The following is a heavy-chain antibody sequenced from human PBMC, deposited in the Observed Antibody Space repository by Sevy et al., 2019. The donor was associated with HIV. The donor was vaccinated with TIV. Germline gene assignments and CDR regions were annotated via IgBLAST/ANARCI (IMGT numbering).Heavy chain of an antibody. D-gene: IGHD2-15*01. CDR3: ARRNCSGGSCYRYYYYYYMDV. CDR1: GFTVSSNY. CDR2: IYSGGTT. J-gene: IGHJ6*03. Sequence: GGSLRLSCAASGFTVSSNYMSWVRQAPGKGLEWVSLIYSGGTTYYADSVKGRFTISRDNSKNTLYLQMNSLRAEDTAVYYCARRNCSGGSCYRYYYYYYMDVWGTGTTVTVSS. V-gene: IGHV3-53*01.